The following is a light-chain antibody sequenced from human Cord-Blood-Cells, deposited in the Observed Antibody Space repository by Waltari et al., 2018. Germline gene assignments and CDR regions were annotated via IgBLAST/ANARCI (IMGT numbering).Light chain of an antibody. J-gene: IGKJ5*01. CDR1: QSVSSD. V-gene: IGKV3-11*01. CDR3: QQRSNWPIT. Sequence: EIVLTQSPATLSLSPGERATLSCRASQSVSSDLAWDQQKPGQAPRLLIYDASNRATGIPARFSGSGSGTDFTLTISSLEPEDFAVYYCQQRSNWPITFGQGTRLEIK. CDR2: DAS.